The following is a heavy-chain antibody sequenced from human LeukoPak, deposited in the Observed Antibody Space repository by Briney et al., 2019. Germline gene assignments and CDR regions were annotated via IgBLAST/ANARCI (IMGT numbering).Heavy chain of an antibody. D-gene: IGHD3-3*02. CDR1: GFTVSSNY. V-gene: IGHV3-53*05. CDR2: IYSGGST. J-gene: IGHJ3*02. Sequence: GGSLRLSCAASGFTVSSNYMSWVRQAPGKGLGWVSVIYSGGSTYYADSEKGRFTISRDNSKNTLYLQMNSLRAEDTAVYYCAREISRTGAFDIWGQGTMVTVSS. CDR3: AREISRTGAFDI.